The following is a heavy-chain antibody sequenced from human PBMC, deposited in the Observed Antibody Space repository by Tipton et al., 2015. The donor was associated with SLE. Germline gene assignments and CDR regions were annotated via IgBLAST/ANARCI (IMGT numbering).Heavy chain of an antibody. CDR3: ARDRDDLLPDAFDI. CDR1: GGSISSHY. V-gene: IGHV4-59*11. J-gene: IGHJ3*02. CDR2: IHYSGST. D-gene: IGHD3-9*01. Sequence: TLSLTCTVSGGSISSHYWSWIRQPPGKGLEWIGYIHYSGSTNYNPSLKSRVTISVDTSKNQFSLKLSSVTAADTAVYYCARDRDDLLPDAFDIWGPGTMVTVSS.